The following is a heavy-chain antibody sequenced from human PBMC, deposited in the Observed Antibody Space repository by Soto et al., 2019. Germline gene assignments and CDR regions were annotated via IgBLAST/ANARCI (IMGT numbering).Heavy chain of an antibody. CDR3: AREGLDYYDSSGTQFDP. D-gene: IGHD3-22*01. J-gene: IGHJ5*02. V-gene: IGHV1-2*04. CDR2: INPNSGGT. CDR1: GYTFTGYY. Sequence: VASVKGFCRASGYTFTGYYMHWVRQAPGQVLEWMGWINPNSGGTNYAQKFQVCVTMTRDTPISTAHMELSRLRSDDTAVYYCAREGLDYYDSSGTQFDPWGQGTLVTVSS.